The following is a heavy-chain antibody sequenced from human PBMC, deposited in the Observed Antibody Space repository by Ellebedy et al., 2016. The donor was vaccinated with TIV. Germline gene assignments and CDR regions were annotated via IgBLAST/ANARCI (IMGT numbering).Heavy chain of an antibody. CDR3: ARGDSSSSRVYY. D-gene: IGHD6-6*01. J-gene: IGHJ4*02. V-gene: IGHV4-30-4*01. CDR1: GGSISSGHYY. Sequence: SETLSLTCTVSGGSISSGHYYWSWIRHPPGKGLEWIGYIYYSGSTYYNPSLKSRVTISGDMSKNQFSLKLSSVTAADTAVYYCARGDSSSSRVYYWGQGTLVTVSS. CDR2: IYYSGST.